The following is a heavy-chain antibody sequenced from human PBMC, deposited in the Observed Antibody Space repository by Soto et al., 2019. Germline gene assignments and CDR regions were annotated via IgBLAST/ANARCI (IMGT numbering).Heavy chain of an antibody. Sequence: PVGSLRLSCAASGFSFSAQYMTWIRQAPGKGLEWVSYISGSGTTTHYTDSVKGRFTVSRDNAKNSVYLQMNSLRAEDTAVYYCASDSYYYASDYWGQGTLVTVSS. V-gene: IGHV3-11*01. D-gene: IGHD3-10*01. CDR3: ASDSYYYASDY. CDR2: ISGSGTTT. CDR1: GFSFSAQY. J-gene: IGHJ4*02.